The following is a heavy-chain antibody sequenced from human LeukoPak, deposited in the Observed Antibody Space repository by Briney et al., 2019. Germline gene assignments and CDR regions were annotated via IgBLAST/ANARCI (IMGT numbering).Heavy chain of an antibody. J-gene: IGHJ4*02. D-gene: IGHD3-22*01. CDR2: INPNSGGT. Sequence: ASVKVSCKASGYTFTGYYMHWVRQAPGQGLEWMGWINPNSGGTNYAQKFQGRVTMTRDTSISTAYMELSRLRSDDTAVYYCARGGARDYYDSSGYHDWGQGTLVTVSS. CDR1: GYTFTGYY. CDR3: ARGGARDYYDSSGYHD. V-gene: IGHV1-2*02.